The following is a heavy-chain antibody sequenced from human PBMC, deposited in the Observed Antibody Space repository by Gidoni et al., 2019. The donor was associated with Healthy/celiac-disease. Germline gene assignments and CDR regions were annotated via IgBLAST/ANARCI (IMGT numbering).Heavy chain of an antibody. D-gene: IGHD6-19*01. CDR1: GFTFSSYA. Sequence: QVQLVESGGGVVQPGRSLRLSCAASGFTFSSYAMHWVRQAPGKGLEWVAVISYDGSNKYYADSVKGRFTISRDNSKNTLYLQMNSLRAEDTAVYYCARAGIAVAGTQDAFDIWGQGTMVTVSS. J-gene: IGHJ3*02. V-gene: IGHV3-30-3*01. CDR3: ARAGIAVAGTQDAFDI. CDR2: ISYDGSNK.